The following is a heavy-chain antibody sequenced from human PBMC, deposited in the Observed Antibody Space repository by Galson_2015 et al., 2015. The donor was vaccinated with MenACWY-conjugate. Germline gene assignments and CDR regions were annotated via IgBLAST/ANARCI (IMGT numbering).Heavy chain of an antibody. CDR3: ARSRYYYSEADV. CDR2: IIPMFGTP. D-gene: IGHD3-10*01. CDR1: GGTFSSYV. V-gene: IGHV1-69*06. J-gene: IGHJ6*04. Sequence: SVKVSCKASGGTFSSYVITWVRQAPGQGLEWMGGIIPMFGTPNYAQKFQGRDTITADKSTSTAYMELSSLRSEDTAVYYCARSRYYYSEADVWGKGTTVTVSS.